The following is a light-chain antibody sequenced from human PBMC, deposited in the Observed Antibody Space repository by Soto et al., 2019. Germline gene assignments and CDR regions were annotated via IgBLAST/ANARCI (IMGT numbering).Light chain of an antibody. CDR3: QQYGSSPIT. V-gene: IGKV3-20*01. CDR1: QSVSSY. J-gene: IGKJ5*01. CDR2: GAS. Sequence: EIVLTHSPATLSLSPLEIATLTFRASQSVSSYLAWYQQKPGQAPRLLIYGASSRATGIPDRFSGSGSGTDFTLTISRLEPEDFAVYYCQQYGSSPITFGQGTRLEIK.